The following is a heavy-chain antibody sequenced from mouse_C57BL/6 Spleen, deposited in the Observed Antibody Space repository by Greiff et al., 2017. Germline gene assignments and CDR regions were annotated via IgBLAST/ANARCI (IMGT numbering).Heavy chain of an antibody. Sequence: VQLQQSGAELVRPGASVKLSCKASGYTFTDYYINWVKQRPGQGLEWIARIYPGSGNTYYNEKFKGKATLTAEKSSSTAYMQLSSLTSEDSAVYFCAREGYYGYFDYWGQGTTLTVSS. CDR3: AREGYYGYFDY. D-gene: IGHD1-1*02. CDR2: IYPGSGNT. V-gene: IGHV1-76*01. J-gene: IGHJ2*01. CDR1: GYTFTDYY.